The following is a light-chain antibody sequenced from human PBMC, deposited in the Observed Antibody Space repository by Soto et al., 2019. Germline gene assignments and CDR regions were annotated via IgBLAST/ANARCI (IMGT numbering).Light chain of an antibody. Sequence: EIVMTQSPVTLSVSPGERATLSCRASQSVMSNLAWYQQKPGQAPSLLIYGAFTRATGIPTRFSGTGSGTEFTLPISSLQSEDFALYYCQQYNDWPLTFGQGTKVDIK. CDR2: GAF. CDR1: QSVMSN. CDR3: QQYNDWPLT. V-gene: IGKV3-15*01. J-gene: IGKJ1*01.